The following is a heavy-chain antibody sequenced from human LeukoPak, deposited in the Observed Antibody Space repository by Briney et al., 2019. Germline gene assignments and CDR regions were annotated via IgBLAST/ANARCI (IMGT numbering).Heavy chain of an antibody. D-gene: IGHD6-13*01. Sequence: ASVKVSCKASGYTFTSYGISWVRQAPGQGLEWMGWISAYNGNTNYAQKLQGRVTMTTDTSTSTAYMELRSLRSDDTAVYYCARDPGGCSSSRGLFDYWGQGTLVTVSS. V-gene: IGHV1-18*01. CDR3: ARDPGGCSSSRGLFDY. J-gene: IGHJ4*02. CDR1: GYTFTSYG. CDR2: ISAYNGNT.